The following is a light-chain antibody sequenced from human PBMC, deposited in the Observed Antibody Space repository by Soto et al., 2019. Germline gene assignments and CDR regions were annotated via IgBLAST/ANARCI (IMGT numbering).Light chain of an antibody. CDR2: GAS. CDR3: QQYGSSPTWP. J-gene: IGKJ1*01. V-gene: IGKV3-20*01. CDR1: QSVSSNY. Sequence: EIVFTQSPGTLSLSPGERATLSCRASQSVSSNYLAWYQQKPGQAPRLLIYGASSRATGIPDRFSGSGSGTDFSLTSSGLEPEDFGVYYCQQYGSSPTWPFGRGTKVEIK.